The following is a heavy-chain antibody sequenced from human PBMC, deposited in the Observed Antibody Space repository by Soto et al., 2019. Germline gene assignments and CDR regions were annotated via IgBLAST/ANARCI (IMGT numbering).Heavy chain of an antibody. CDR1: GFSLTTSGVG. CDR3: AHRVLRTVFGLVTTTAIYFDF. CDR2: IYWDDDK. V-gene: IGHV2-5*02. J-gene: IGHJ4*02. Sequence: QITLNESGPTQVKPRQTLTLTCTFSGFSLTTSGVGVGWIRQSPGKAPEWLALIYWDDDKRYSPSLKSRPTITKDTSKIHVALTMADLDPADTATYYCAHRVLRTVFGLVTTTAIYFDFWGQGTPVAVSS. D-gene: IGHD3-3*01.